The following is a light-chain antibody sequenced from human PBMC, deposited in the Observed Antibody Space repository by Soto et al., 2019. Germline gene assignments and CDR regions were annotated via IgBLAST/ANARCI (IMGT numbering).Light chain of an antibody. V-gene: IGKV1-39*01. CDR3: QQSYSTSVT. Sequence: DIQMTQSPSSLSAFVGDRVTITCRASQSISSYLNWYQQKPGKAPKLLIYAASSLQSGVPSRFSGSGSGTDFTLTISSLQPEDFATYYCQQSYSTSVTFGPVTKVDIK. CDR2: AAS. J-gene: IGKJ3*01. CDR1: QSISSY.